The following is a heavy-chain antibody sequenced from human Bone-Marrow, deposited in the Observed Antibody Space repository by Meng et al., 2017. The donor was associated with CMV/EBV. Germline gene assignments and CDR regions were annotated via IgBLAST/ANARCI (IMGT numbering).Heavy chain of an antibody. Sequence: GSLRLSCTVSGGSISSYYWSWIRQLPGRGLEWIGYIYYSGSTNYNPSLKSRVTISVDTSKNQFSLKLSSVTAADTAVYYCARDKWGYSYGKTYYNYYGMDVWGQGTTVTVSS. CDR1: GGSISSYY. J-gene: IGHJ6*02. CDR2: IYYSGST. CDR3: ARDKWGYSYGKTYYNYYGMDV. V-gene: IGHV4-59*01. D-gene: IGHD5-18*01.